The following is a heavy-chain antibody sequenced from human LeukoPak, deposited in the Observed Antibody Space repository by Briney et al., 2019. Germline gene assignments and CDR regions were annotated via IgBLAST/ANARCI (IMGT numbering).Heavy chain of an antibody. CDR3: ARQIGVLAAAYDY. D-gene: IGHD6-13*01. J-gene: IGHJ4*02. Sequence: SETLSLTCSASGASISSHYWSWIRQPPGKGLEWIAYIYYSGISHYNPSLRSRLTISVDTSKNQFSLKLSSVTAADTAFYYCARQIGVLAAAYDYWGQGALVTVSS. V-gene: IGHV4-59*08. CDR2: IYYSGIS. CDR1: GASISSHY.